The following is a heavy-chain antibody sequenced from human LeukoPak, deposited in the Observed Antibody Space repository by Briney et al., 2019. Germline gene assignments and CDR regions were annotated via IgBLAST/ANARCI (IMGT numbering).Heavy chain of an antibody. D-gene: IGHD3-3*01. CDR3: ARDRNTDFWSGYYTNYFDY. J-gene: IGHJ4*02. V-gene: IGHV3-7*01. Sequence: GGSLRLSCAASGFTFSTYWMTWVRQAPGKGLEWVANIKQDGSEKYYVDSVKGRFTISRDNAKNSLYLQMNSLRAEDTAVYYCARDRNTDFWSGYYTNYFDYWGQGTLVTVSS. CDR2: IKQDGSEK. CDR1: GFTFSTYW.